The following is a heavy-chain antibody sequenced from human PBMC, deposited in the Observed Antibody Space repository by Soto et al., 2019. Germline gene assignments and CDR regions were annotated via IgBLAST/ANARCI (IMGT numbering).Heavy chain of an antibody. CDR1: GYTFTGYY. V-gene: IGHV1-2*04. Sequence: QVQLVQSGAEVKKPGASVKVSCKASGYTFTGYYMHWVRQAPGQGLEWMGWINPNSGGTNYAQKLQCWVTRTMDTSISTAYMELSRMKSYDTAVYYCARARSRSSSSEYAFDTSGQGTMDTVSS. D-gene: IGHD6-6*01. CDR2: INPNSGGT. J-gene: IGHJ3*02. CDR3: ARARSRSSSSEYAFDT.